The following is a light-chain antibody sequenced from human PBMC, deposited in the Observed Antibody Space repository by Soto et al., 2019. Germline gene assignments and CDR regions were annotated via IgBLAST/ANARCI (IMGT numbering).Light chain of an antibody. V-gene: IGKV3-15*01. CDR3: QQYNNWPPWT. CDR1: QSVSNN. Sequence: ILMTQSPATLSVSPGERATLSCRASQSVSNNLAWYQQKPGQAPRLLIYDASTRATGIPARFSGSGSGTEFTLTISGLQSEAFAVYYCQQYNNWPPWTFGQGNKVEIK. CDR2: DAS. J-gene: IGKJ1*01.